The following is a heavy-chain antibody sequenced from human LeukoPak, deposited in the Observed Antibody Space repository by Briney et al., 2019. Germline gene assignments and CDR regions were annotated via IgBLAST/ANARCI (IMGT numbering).Heavy chain of an antibody. CDR2: ISGNGGST. D-gene: IGHD3-10*01. Sequence: GGSLRLSCAASGFTFSNYGMSWGRQAPGKGLEWVSAISGNGGSTYYADSVKGRFTISRDNSKNTLYLQMNSLRAEDTAVYYCAEGSGSGTYPYRDYFDYWGQGNLVTVSS. CDR3: AEGSGSGTYPYRDYFDY. J-gene: IGHJ4*02. CDR1: GFTFSNYG. V-gene: IGHV3-23*01.